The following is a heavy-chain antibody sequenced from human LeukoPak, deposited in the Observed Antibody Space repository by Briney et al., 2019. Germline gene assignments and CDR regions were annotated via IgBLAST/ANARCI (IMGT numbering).Heavy chain of an antibody. V-gene: IGHV4-31*03. Sequence: PSETLSLTCTVSGGSISSGGYYWSWIRQHPGKGLEWIGYIYYSGSTYYNPSLKSRVTISVDTSKNQFSLKLSSVTAADTAVYYCARVRYSYGSYTHEWGQGTLVTVSS. CDR1: GGSISSGGYY. J-gene: IGHJ4*02. CDR2: IYYSGST. D-gene: IGHD5-18*01. CDR3: ARVRYSYGSYTHE.